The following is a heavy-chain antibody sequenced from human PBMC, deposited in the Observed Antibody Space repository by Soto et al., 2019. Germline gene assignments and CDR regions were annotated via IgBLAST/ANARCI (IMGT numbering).Heavy chain of an antibody. J-gene: IGHJ6*02. CDR2: ISRSGDMT. CDR1: GSTFSAFC. V-gene: IGHV3-23*01. CDR3: AQGGFWVHYGMDV. D-gene: IGHD2-15*01. Sequence: EVQLLESGGALAQPGGSLRLSCAASGSTFSAFCMNWVRQAPGKGLEWVSAISRSGDMTYYADSVKGRFTISRDNSKNTLYLEMNSLTGDDTTVYDCAQGGFWVHYGMDVWGQGTTVLVSS.